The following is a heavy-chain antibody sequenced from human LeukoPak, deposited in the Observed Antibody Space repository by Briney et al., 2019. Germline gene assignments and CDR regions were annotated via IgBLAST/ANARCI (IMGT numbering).Heavy chain of an antibody. Sequence: SETLSLTCAVYGGSFSGYYWSWIRQPPGRGLEWIGEINHSGSTNYNPSLKSRVAISVDTSKNQFSLKLSSVTAADTAVYYCARVLGNYVLIFDYWGQGTLVTVSS. D-gene: IGHD1-7*01. CDR2: INHSGST. CDR1: GGSFSGYY. V-gene: IGHV4-34*01. J-gene: IGHJ4*02. CDR3: ARVLGNYVLIFDY.